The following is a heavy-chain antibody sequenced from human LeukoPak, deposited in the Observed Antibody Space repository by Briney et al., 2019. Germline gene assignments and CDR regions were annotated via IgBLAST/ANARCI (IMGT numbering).Heavy chain of an antibody. CDR1: GGSISIGGYY. CDR3: ARTGDYYDSSGQDY. V-gene: IGHV4-31*03. D-gene: IGHD3-22*01. CDR2: IYYSGST. Sequence: SETLSLTCTVSGGSISIGGYYWSWIRQHPGKGLEWIGYIYYSGSTYYNPSLKSRVTISVDTSKNQFSLKLSSVTAADTAVYYCARTGDYYDSSGQDYWGQGTLVTVSS. J-gene: IGHJ4*02.